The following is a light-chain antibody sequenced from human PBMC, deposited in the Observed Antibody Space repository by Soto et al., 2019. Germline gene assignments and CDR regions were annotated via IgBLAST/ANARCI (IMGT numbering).Light chain of an antibody. Sequence: DIQMTQSPSSLSASVEDRVTITCRASQSISSYLNWYQQKPGKAPKLLIYAASSLQSGVPSSFSGSGSGTEFTLTISILQSEDFETDDCRQRYSSPPPCAQGT. CDR1: QSISSY. CDR3: RQRYSSPPP. CDR2: AAS. V-gene: IGKV1-39*01. J-gene: IGKJ1*01.